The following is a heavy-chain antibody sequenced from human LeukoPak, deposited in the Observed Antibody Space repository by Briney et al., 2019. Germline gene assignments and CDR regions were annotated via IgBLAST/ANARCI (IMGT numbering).Heavy chain of an antibody. CDR1: GYTLTSYA. D-gene: IGHD5-24*01. V-gene: IGHV1-3*03. J-gene: IGHJ4*02. Sequence: GASVKVSCKASGYTLTSYAMHWVRQAPGQRLEWMGWINAGNGNTKYSQQFQDRVTLTSDTSATTAYMELSSLRSEDKAVYYCAIRDGHTDHWGQGTLVTVSS. CDR2: INAGNGNT. CDR3: AIRDGHTDH.